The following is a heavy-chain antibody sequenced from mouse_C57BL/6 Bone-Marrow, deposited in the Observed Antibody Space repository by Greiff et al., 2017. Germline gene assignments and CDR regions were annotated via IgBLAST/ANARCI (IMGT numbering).Heavy chain of an antibody. CDR1: GYTFTTYP. J-gene: IGHJ4*01. V-gene: IGHV1-47*01. Sequence: QVQLKESGAELVKPGASVKMSCKASGYTFTTYPIEWMKQNHGKSLEWIGNFHPYNDDTKYNEKFKGKATLTVEKSSSTVYLELSRLTSDDSAVYYCARGRLPHYYAMDYWGQGTSVTVSS. CDR2: FHPYNDDT. CDR3: ARGRLPHYYAMDY. D-gene: IGHD2-2*01.